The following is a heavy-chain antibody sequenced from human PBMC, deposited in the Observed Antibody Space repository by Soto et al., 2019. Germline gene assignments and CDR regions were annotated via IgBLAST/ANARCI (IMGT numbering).Heavy chain of an antibody. CDR1: GFTFSSYA. J-gene: IGHJ3*02. D-gene: IGHD2-2*01. V-gene: IGHV3-64*01. Sequence: EVQLVESGGGLVQPGGSLRLSCAASGFTFSSYAMHWVRQAPGKGLEYVSAISSNGGSTYYANSVKGRFTISRDNSKNTLYLQMGSLRAEVMAVYYCARLGLGYCSSTSCRHDAFDIWGQGTMVTVSS. CDR3: ARLGLGYCSSTSCRHDAFDI. CDR2: ISSNGGST.